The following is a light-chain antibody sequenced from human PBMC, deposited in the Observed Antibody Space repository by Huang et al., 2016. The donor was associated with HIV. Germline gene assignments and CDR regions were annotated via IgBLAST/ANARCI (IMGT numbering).Light chain of an antibody. CDR1: QSLNSN. J-gene: IGKJ1*01. V-gene: IGKV3-15*01. Sequence: EIVITQSPATLSVSPGEGVTLSCRASQSLNSNLAWYQQRPGQAPRLLIYGASARAPGIPARFSGGGSGTEFTLTISSLQAEDFAVYYCQQYNSWPPGTFGQGTKVEIK. CDR2: GAS. CDR3: QQYNSWPPGT.